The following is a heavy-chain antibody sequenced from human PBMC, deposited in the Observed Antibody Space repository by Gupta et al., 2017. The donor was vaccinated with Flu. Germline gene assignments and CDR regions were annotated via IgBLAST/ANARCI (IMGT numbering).Heavy chain of an antibody. J-gene: IGHJ4*02. CDR3: VHRSWFPYKFDY. Sequence: QVQLQQWGAGLLKPSETLSLTCAVYGGSFSGYYWSWIRQPPGKGLEWIGEINHSGSTNYNPSLKSRVTISVDTSKNQFSLKLSSVTAADTAVYYCVHRSWFPYKFDYWGQGTLVTVSS. CDR2: INHSGST. V-gene: IGHV4-34*01. D-gene: IGHD6-13*01. CDR1: GGSFSGYY.